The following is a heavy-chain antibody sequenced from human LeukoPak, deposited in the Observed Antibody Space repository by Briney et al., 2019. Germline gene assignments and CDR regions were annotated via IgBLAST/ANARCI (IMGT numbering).Heavy chain of an antibody. CDR1: GGSLTGYS. J-gene: IGHJ6*03. Sequence: SETLSLTCAVHGGSLTGYSWAWVRQSPGEGLEWIGEINQVEKTIYSPSLESRVSISLEASRNQFFLQLTSVAAADTAMYYCARGRATPSRLFFDYYFMDVWGTGTPVTVSS. D-gene: IGHD4-23*01. CDR3: ARGRATPSRLFFDYYFMDV. V-gene: IGHV4-34*01. CDR2: INQVEKT.